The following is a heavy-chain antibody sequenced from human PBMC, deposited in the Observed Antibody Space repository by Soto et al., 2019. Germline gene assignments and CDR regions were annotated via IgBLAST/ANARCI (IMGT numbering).Heavy chain of an antibody. J-gene: IGHJ6*02. CDR1: GGSISSSSYY. V-gene: IGHV4-39*01. CDR2: IYYSGST. CDR3: ARPTPLRYGKSSVGDGMDV. D-gene: IGHD3-3*01. Sequence: QLLESGPGLVKPSETLSLTCTVSGGSISSSSYYWGWIRQPPGKGLEWIGSIYYSGSTYYNPSLKSRVTISVDTSKNQFYLKLSSVTAEDTSVYYCARPTPLRYGKSSVGDGMDVWGLGTTVTVSS.